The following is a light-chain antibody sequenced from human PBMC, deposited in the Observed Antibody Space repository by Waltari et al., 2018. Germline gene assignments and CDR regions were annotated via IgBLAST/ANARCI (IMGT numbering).Light chain of an antibody. J-gene: IGLJ2*01. CDR1: RTAYKS. CDR2: YDS. CDR3: QVWDSASETHEI. V-gene: IGLV3-21*01. Sequence: SYVLPQPPSLSVAPGQTARLPCGGNRTAYKSVHWYQQKPGQPPVLVIDYDSDRPSGVPDRFSVSNSGNTATLVITGVEVGDEADYCCQVWDSASETHEIFGGGTKLTVL.